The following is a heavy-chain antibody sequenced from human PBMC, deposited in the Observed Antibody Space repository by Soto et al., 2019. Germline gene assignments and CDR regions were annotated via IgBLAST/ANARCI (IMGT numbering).Heavy chain of an antibody. J-gene: IGHJ6*02. CDR2: VSESGRST. CDR1: GFTFSNYD. Sequence: EVQLLESGGGLVQPGGSLRLSCAASGFTFSNYDMSWVRQAPGKGLEWVSAVSESGRSTYYADSVKGRFTISRDNSKNTLYLQMNSLRAEDTAVYFCAKDRRGVMDVWGPGTTVNVSS. CDR3: AKDRRGVMDV. D-gene: IGHD3-10*01. V-gene: IGHV3-23*01.